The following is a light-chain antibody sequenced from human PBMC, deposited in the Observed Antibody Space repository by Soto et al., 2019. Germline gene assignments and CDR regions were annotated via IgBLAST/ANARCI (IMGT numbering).Light chain of an antibody. V-gene: IGKV1-5*03. CDR3: QQYNSYSCT. CDR1: QSVSSD. Sequence: DIQMTQSPATLSASLGDRVTITCRASQSVSSDLAWYQQKPGKAPRLLMYNASTLETGVPSRFSGRGSGTEFTLTISSLQPDDFATYYCQQYNSYSCTFGQGTKVEIK. CDR2: NAS. J-gene: IGKJ1*01.